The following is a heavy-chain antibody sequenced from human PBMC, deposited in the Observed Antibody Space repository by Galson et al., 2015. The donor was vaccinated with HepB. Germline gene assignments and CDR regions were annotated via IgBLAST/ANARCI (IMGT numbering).Heavy chain of an antibody. CDR3: ARDGVGLGPYCVGDCYSSPAN. CDR1: GFPFSTYA. CDR2: ISYDGSNK. Sequence: SLRLSCAASGFPFSTYAMHWVRQAPGKGLEWVAVISYDGSNKYYTDSVKGRFTISRDNSKNTLYMRMNSLRVEDTAVYYCARDGVGLGPYCVGDCYSSPANWGQGTLVTGSS. J-gene: IGHJ4*02. V-gene: IGHV3-30*04. D-gene: IGHD2-21*02.